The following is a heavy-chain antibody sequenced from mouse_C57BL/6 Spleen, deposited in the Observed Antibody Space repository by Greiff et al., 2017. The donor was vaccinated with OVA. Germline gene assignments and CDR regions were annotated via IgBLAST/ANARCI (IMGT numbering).Heavy chain of an antibody. J-gene: IGHJ4*01. Sequence: LMESGGGLVQPGGSLKLSCAASGFTFSDYYMYWVRQTPEKRLEWVAYISNGGGSTYYPDTVKGRFTISRDNAKNTLYLQMSRLKSEDTAMYYCVGGYYDYWGQGTSVTVSS. CDR2: ISNGGGST. CDR1: GFTFSDYY. V-gene: IGHV5-12*01. CDR3: VGGYYDY. D-gene: IGHD2-3*01.